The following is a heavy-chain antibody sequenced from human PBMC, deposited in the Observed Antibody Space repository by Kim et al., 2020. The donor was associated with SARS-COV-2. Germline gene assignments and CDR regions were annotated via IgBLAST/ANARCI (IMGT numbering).Heavy chain of an antibody. V-gene: IGHV4-4*02. J-gene: IGHJ5*02. CDR1: GGSISSSNW. CDR2: IYHSGST. CDR3: ARVHSHTNTNWFDP. Sequence: SETLSLTCAVSGGSISSSNWWSWVRQPPGKGLEWIGEIYHSGSTNYNPSLKSRVTISVDKSKNQFSLKLSSVTAADTAVYYCARVHSHTNTNWFDPWGQGTLVTVSS. D-gene: IGHD2-15*01.